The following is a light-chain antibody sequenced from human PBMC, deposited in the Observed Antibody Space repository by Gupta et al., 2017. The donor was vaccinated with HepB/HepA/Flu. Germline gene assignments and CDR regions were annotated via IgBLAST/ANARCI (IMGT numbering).Light chain of an antibody. CDR3: MQALQSPFT. Sequence: DIVMTKYPLSLPVIPGESASISCRSSQSLLYSNGYLDLAWYLQKPGQSPQLLIYLSSNRASGVPYRFSVSGSGTDFTLKISRVEAEDVGVYYCMQALQSPFTFGQGTKLEIK. J-gene: IGKJ2*01. V-gene: IGKV2-28*01. CDR1: QSLLYSNGYLD. CDR2: LSS.